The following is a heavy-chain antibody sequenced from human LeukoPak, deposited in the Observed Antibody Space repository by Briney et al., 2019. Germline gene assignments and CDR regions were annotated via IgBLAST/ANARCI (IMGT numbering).Heavy chain of an antibody. CDR1: GGSFSDYF. CDR2: IERGGST. Sequence: KPSETLSLTCGVYGGSFSDYFWTWIRQPPGKGLEWIGEIERGGSTVYSPTLKSRVTMSLDTSKIQFSLRLTSVTAADTAVYFCARGGLAGSSWSWFDPWGQGTLVTVSS. V-gene: IGHV4-34*01. D-gene: IGHD6-13*01. CDR3: ARGGLAGSSWSWFDP. J-gene: IGHJ5*02.